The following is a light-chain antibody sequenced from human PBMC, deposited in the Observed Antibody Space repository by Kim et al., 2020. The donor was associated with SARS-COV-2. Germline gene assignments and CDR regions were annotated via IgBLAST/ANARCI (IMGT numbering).Light chain of an antibody. CDR3: QLYNYYPYS. Sequence: SASVGDRVTITGRASQSISSWLAWYQQKPGKAPKLLISMASSLESGVPSRFSGSGSGTEFTLTIISLQPDDFATYFCQLYNYYPYSFAQGTKLEIK. CDR2: MAS. V-gene: IGKV1-5*03. CDR1: QSISSW. J-gene: IGKJ2*03.